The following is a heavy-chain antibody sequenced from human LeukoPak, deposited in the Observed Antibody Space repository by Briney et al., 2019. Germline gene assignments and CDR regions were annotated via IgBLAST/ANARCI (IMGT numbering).Heavy chain of an antibody. J-gene: IGHJ5*02. CDR1: GFTFSSYA. V-gene: IGHV3-23*01. CDR3: AKLPIRFLEWLPTGFDP. Sequence: PGGSLRLSCAASGFTFSSYAMSWVRQAPGKGLEWVSAISGSGGSTYYADSVKGRFTISRDNSKNTLYLQMNSLRAEDTAVYYCAKLPIRFLEWLPTGFDPWGQGTLVTVSS. CDR2: ISGSGGST. D-gene: IGHD3-3*01.